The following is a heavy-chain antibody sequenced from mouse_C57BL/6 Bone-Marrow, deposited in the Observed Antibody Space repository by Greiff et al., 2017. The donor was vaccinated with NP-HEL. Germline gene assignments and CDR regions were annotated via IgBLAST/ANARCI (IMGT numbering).Heavy chain of an antibody. CDR3: ARHPITTVVATPFDD. Sequence: EVKLVESGGDLVKPGGSLKLSCAASGFTFSSYGMSWVRQTPDKRLEWVATISSGGSYTYYPDSVKGRFTISRDNAKNTLYLQMSSLKSEDTAMYYCARHPITTVVATPFDDWGQGTTLTVSS. CDR2: ISSGGSYT. V-gene: IGHV5-6*01. D-gene: IGHD1-1*01. J-gene: IGHJ2*01. CDR1: GFTFSSYG.